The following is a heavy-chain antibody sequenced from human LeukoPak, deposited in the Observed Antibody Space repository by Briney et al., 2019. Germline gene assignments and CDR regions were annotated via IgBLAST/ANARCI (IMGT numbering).Heavy chain of an antibody. Sequence: ASVKVSCKASGFTFTSSAMQWVRQARGQRLEWIGWIVVGSGNTNYAQKFQERVTITRDMSTSTAYMELSSLRSEDTAVYYCAAAPYYDFWSGSEAFHIWGQGTMVTVSS. V-gene: IGHV1-58*02. CDR2: IVVGSGNT. CDR3: AAAPYYDFWSGSEAFHI. D-gene: IGHD3-3*01. J-gene: IGHJ3*02. CDR1: GFTFTSSA.